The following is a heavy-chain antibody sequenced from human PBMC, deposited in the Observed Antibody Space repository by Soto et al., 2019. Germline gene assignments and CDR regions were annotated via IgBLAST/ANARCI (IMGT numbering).Heavy chain of an antibody. D-gene: IGHD4-17*01. CDR2: IYYSGST. CDR1: GGSVSSGSYY. J-gene: IGHJ2*01. V-gene: IGHV4-61*01. CDR3: ARRVYGDYWYFDL. Sequence: PSETLSLTCTVSGGSVSSGSYYWSWIRQPPGKGLEWIGYIYYSGSTNYNPSLKSRVTISVDTSKNQFSLKLSSVTAADTAVYYCARRVYGDYWYFDLWGRGTMVPVSS.